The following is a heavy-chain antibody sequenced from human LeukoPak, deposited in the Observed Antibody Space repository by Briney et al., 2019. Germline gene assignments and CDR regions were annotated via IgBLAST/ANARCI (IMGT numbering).Heavy chain of an antibody. Sequence: GSLRLSCAASGFTFSSYAMHWVRQAPGKGLEWVAVISYDGSNKYYADSVKGRFTISRDNSKNTLYLQMNSLRAEDTAVYYCARARYGDYDPSDYYGMDVWGQGTTVTVSS. CDR1: GFTFSSYA. J-gene: IGHJ6*02. CDR3: ARARYGDYDPSDYYGMDV. V-gene: IGHV3-30-3*01. D-gene: IGHD4-17*01. CDR2: ISYDGSNK.